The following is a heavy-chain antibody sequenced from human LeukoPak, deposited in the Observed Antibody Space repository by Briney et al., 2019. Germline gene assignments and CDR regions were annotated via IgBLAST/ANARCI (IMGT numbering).Heavy chain of an antibody. V-gene: IGHV3-7*01. CDR1: GFTFSTSW. CDR2: IKEDGSET. CDR3: TKSLDY. J-gene: IGHJ4*02. Sequence: GGSLRLSWVPSGFTFSTSWMDWVRHVPGKGLEWVANIKEDGSETYYVDSAKGRFTISRDNAKKSLYLQMDSLRVEDTAIYYCTKSLDYWGQGTLVTVSS.